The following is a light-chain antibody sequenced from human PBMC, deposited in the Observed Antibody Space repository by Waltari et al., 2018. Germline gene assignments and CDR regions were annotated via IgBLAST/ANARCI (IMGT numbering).Light chain of an antibody. CDR2: DAS. V-gene: IGKV3-11*01. CDR1: QCFSSY. J-gene: IGKJ4*01. Sequence: EIVLTQSPATLSLSPGERATLSCRASQCFSSYLAWYQQKYGQAPRLPIYDASNRATGIPARCSGGGSGTDFTLTISSLEPEDFAVYYCQQRSDWLLTFGGGTKVEIK. CDR3: QQRSDWLLT.